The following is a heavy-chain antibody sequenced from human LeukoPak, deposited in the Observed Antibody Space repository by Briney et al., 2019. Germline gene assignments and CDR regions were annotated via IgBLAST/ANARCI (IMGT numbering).Heavy chain of an antibody. V-gene: IGHV1-8*03. Sequence: ASVKVSCKASGYTFTSYDINWVRRATGQGREWMGWMNPNSGNTGYAQKFQGRVTITRNTSISTAYMELSSLRSEDTAVYYCARGRGYKRAFDIWGQGTMVTVSS. J-gene: IGHJ3*02. D-gene: IGHD5-24*01. CDR3: ARGRGYKRAFDI. CDR1: GYTFTSYD. CDR2: MNPNSGNT.